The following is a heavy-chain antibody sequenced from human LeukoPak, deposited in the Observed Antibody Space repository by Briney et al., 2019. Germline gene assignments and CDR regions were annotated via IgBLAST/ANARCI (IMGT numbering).Heavy chain of an antibody. Sequence: SETLSLTCAVYDGSFSGYYWRWIRQPPGKGLEWIAEINYSGSSNYNPSLKSRVTISLDTSKNQLSLKLSSVTAADTAVYYCVSVRRGNKIDYWGQGALVTVSS. V-gene: IGHV4-34*01. CDR2: INYSGSS. D-gene: IGHD1/OR15-1a*01. J-gene: IGHJ4*02. CDR3: VSVRRGNKIDY. CDR1: DGSFSGYY.